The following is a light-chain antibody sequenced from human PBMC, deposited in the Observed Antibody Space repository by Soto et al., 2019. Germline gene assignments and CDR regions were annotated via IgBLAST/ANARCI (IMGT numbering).Light chain of an antibody. J-gene: IGKJ2*01. Sequence: DIQMTQSPSTLSASVGDGIKINFRDSQSVSRRLAWYQQKPGKAPKLLIYDASSLESGVPSRFSGRGSGTEFTLTISSLQPHDCATYYCHTYNSYSLQTFGKGTKVDIK. CDR2: DAS. CDR3: HTYNSYSLQT. CDR1: QSVSRR. V-gene: IGKV1-5*01.